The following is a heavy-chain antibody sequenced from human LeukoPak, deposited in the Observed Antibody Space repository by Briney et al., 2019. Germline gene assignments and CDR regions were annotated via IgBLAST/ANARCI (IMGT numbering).Heavy chain of an antibody. D-gene: IGHD1-26*01. CDR2: INPSGSKT. Sequence: ASVKVSCKASGYTFTTYYMHCVRQAPGQGLEWMGIINPSGSKTYYAQKFQGRVTMTRDMSTSTVYMELSSLRSEDTAVYYCARDRSDAGEPDNWFDPWGQGTLVTVSS. CDR1: GYTFTTYY. J-gene: IGHJ5*02. CDR3: ARDRSDAGEPDNWFDP. V-gene: IGHV1-46*01.